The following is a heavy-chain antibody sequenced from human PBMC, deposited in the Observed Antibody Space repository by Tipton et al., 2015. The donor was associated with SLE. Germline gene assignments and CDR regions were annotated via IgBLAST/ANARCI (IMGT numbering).Heavy chain of an antibody. J-gene: IGHJ4*02. D-gene: IGHD5-18*01. V-gene: IGHV4-38-2*01. CDR2: IYHSGST. CDR3: ATLPPGYARNY. CDR1: GYSISSGYC. Sequence: TLSLTCAVSGYSISSGYCWGWIRQPPGKGLEWIGSIYHSGSTYYNPSLKSRVTISVDTSKNQFSLKLSSVTAADTAVYYCATLPPGYARNYWGQGTLVTVSS.